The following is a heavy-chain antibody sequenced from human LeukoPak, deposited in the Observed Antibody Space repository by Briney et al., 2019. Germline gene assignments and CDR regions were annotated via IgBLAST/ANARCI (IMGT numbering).Heavy chain of an antibody. CDR1: GGSISSYY. CDR3: ARGGYGANDDAFDI. Sequence: PSETLSLTCTVSGGSISSYYWSWIRQPPGKGQEWIGYIYYSGSTNYNPALKSRVTISEDTSKNQISLKLSPVTAADTAVYYCARGGYGANDDAFDIWGQGTMVTVSS. D-gene: IGHD4-23*01. J-gene: IGHJ3*02. CDR2: IYYSGST. V-gene: IGHV4-59*01.